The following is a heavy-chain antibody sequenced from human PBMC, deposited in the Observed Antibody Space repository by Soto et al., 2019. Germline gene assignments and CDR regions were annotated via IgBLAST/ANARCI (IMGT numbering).Heavy chain of an antibody. J-gene: IGHJ5*02. V-gene: IGHV4-59*08. CDR2: IYDSGNT. D-gene: IGHD1-26*01. CDR3: ASHRAVGASFDP. CDR1: GGSISSYY. Sequence: QVQLQESGPGLVKPSETLSLTCTVSGGSISSYYWSWIRQPPGKGLEWIGLIYDSGNTNYNPSLKSRVTISEDTSINQLSLKLTSVTAADTAVYYCASHRAVGASFDPWGQGTLVTVSS.